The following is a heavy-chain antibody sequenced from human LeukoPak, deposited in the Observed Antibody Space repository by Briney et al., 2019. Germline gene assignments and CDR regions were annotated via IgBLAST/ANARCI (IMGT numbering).Heavy chain of an antibody. V-gene: IGHV3-30*04. CDR3: AREGVQTTVDAFDI. J-gene: IGHJ3*02. CDR1: EFTLKIYP. CDR2: ISHDVSDK. D-gene: IGHD4-17*01. Sequence: GALRLSCAASEFTLKIYPMHWVRQAPGKGLEWLSVISHDVSDKNNADSVKGRFIISRDNSKNTIYLQLNSLRHEDTAMYYCAREGVQTTVDAFDIWGLGTMVIVSS.